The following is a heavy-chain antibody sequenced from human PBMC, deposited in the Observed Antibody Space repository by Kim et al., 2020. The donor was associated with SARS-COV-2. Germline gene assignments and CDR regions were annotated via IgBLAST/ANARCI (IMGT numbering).Heavy chain of an antibody. V-gene: IGHV3-33*01. CDR3: AREYYYGSGSPPYYYYGMDV. Sequence: GGSLRLSCAASGFTFSSYGMHWVRQAPGKGLEWVAVIWYDGSNKYYADSVKGRFTISRDNSKNTLYLQMNSLRAEDTAVYYCAREYYYGSGSPPYYYYGMDVWGQGTTVTVSS. CDR1: GFTFSSYG. D-gene: IGHD3-10*01. CDR2: IWYDGSNK. J-gene: IGHJ6*02.